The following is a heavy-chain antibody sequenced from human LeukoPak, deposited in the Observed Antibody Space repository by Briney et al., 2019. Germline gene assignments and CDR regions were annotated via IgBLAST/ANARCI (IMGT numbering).Heavy chain of an antibody. CDR3: AREVYWNYDDAFDI. J-gene: IGHJ3*02. CDR1: GFTFSSYS. Sequence: GGSLRLSCAASGFTFSSYSMNWVRQAPGKGREWVSYISSSSSTIYYADSVKGRFTISRDNAKNSLHLQMNGLRAEDTAVYYCAREVYWNYDDAFDIWGQGTMVTVSS. D-gene: IGHD1-7*01. CDR2: ISSSSSTI. V-gene: IGHV3-48*01.